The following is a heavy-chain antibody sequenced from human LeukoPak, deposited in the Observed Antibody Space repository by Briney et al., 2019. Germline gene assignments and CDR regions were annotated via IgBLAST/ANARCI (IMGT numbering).Heavy chain of an antibody. CDR3: ARGVYYYDSSGRYWYFDL. V-gene: IGHV4-39*07. J-gene: IGHJ2*01. CDR2: IYYSGST. CDR1: GFTFSTSSFN. D-gene: IGHD3-22*01. Sequence: PGGSLRLSCAASGFTFSTSSFNWVRQPPGKGLEWIGSIYYSGSTYYNPSLKSRVTISVDTSKNQFSLKLSSVTAADTAVYYCARGVYYYDSSGRYWYFDLWGRGTLVTVSS.